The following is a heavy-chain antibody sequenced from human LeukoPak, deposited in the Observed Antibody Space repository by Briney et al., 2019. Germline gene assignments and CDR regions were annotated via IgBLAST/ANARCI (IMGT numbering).Heavy chain of an antibody. CDR1: GFTFSSYA. V-gene: IGHV3-23*01. Sequence: PGGSLRLSCAASGFTFSSYAMSWVRQAPGKGLEWVSAISGSGGSTYYADSVKGRFTISRDNSKNTLYLQMNSLRVEDTAVYYCAISPLMVRGVIVDYWGQGTLVTVSS. D-gene: IGHD3-10*01. CDR3: AISPLMVRGVIVDY. CDR2: ISGSGGST. J-gene: IGHJ4*02.